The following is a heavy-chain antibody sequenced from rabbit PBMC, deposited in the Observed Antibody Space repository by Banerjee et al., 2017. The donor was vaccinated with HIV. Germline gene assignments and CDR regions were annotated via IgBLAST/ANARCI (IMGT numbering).Heavy chain of an antibody. CDR2: IDAGSSGSP. J-gene: IGHJ4*01. CDR1: GFSFNSRYW. D-gene: IGHD2-1*01. Sequence: QEQLEESGGDLVKPEGSLTLTCTASGFSFNSRYWICWVRQAPGKGLEWIACIDAGSSGSPYYANWVNGRFTISSHNAQNTVSLQMNSLTGADTATYFCVRDLQNSSDDYGDVNLWGPGTLVTVS. V-gene: IGHV1S45*01. CDR3: VRDLQNSSDDYGDVNL.